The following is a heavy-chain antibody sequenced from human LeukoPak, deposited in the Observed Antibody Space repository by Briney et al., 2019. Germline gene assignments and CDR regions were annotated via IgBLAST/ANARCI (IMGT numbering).Heavy chain of an antibody. V-gene: IGHV3-9*03. D-gene: IGHD1-7*01. J-gene: IGHJ5*02. CDR1: GFTFDDYA. Sequence: PGGPLRLSCAASGFTFDDYAMHWVRQAPGKGLEWVSGISWNSGSIGYADSVKGRFTISRDNAKNSLYLQMNSLRAEDMALYYCAKGFAYNWNYDWFDPWGQGTLVTVSS. CDR3: AKGFAYNWNYDWFDP. CDR2: ISWNSGSI.